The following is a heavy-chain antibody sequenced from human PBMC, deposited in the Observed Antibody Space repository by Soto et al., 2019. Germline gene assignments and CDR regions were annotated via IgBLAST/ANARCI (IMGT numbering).Heavy chain of an antibody. V-gene: IGHV4-59*01. Sequence: KTSETLSLTCTVSGGSISSYYWSWIRQPPGKGLEWIGYIYYSGSTNYNPSLKSRVTISVDTSKNQFSLKLSSVTAADTAVYYCARLGDYCSSTSCYPYYYYGMDVWGQGTTVTAP. CDR3: ARLGDYCSSTSCYPYYYYGMDV. D-gene: IGHD2-2*01. CDR2: IYYSGST. J-gene: IGHJ6*02. CDR1: GGSISSYY.